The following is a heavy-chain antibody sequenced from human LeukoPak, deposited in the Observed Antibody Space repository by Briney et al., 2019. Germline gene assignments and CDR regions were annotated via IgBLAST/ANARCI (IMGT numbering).Heavy chain of an antibody. CDR2: IYYSGST. V-gene: IGHV4-39*01. CDR1: GGSISSSSYY. CDR3: ARPGRPNRYCSGGSCYLGYFDY. J-gene: IGHJ4*02. D-gene: IGHD2-15*01. Sequence: PSETLSLTCTVSGGSISSSSYYWGWIRQPPGKGLEWIGSIYYSGSTYYNPSLKSRVTISVDTSKNQFSLKLSSVTAADTAVYYCARPGRPNRYCSGGSCYLGYFDYWGQGTLVTVSS.